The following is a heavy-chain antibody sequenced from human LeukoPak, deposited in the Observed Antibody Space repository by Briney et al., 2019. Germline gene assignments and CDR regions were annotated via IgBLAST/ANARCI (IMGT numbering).Heavy chain of an antibody. D-gene: IGHD6-13*01. V-gene: IGHV3-30-3*01. CDR1: GFTFSSFA. CDR2: ISYHGSNK. J-gene: IGHJ4*02. Sequence: PGGSLRLSCAASGFTFSSFAMHWVRQAPGKGLEWVALISYHGSNKYYADSVKGRFTISRDSSKNTLYLQMNSLRAGDTAVYYCARAGYSSAWYYFEYWGQGTLVTVSS. CDR3: ARAGYSSAWYYFEY.